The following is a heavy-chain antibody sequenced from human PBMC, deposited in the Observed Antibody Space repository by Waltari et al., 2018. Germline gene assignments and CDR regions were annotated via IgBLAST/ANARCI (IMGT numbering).Heavy chain of an antibody. CDR1: GFTFSSYA. V-gene: IGHV3-23*01. CDR2: ISGSGGST. D-gene: IGHD3-3*01. J-gene: IGHJ6*02. CDR3: AKDYKRITIFGVVIATNYYYYGMDV. Sequence: SGFTFSSYAMSWVRQAPGKGLEWVSAISGSGGSTYYADSVKGRFTISRDNSKNTLYLQMNSLRAEDTAVYYCAKDYKRITIFGVVIATNYYYYGMDVWGQGTTVTVSS.